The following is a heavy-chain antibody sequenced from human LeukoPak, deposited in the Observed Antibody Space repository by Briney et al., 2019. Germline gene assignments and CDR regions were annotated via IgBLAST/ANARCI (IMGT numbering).Heavy chain of an antibody. J-gene: IGHJ3*02. CDR1: GFTFSSYA. CDR3: AKDHGQRGKQWLVSMDAFDI. D-gene: IGHD6-19*01. V-gene: IGHV3-23*01. CDR2: ISGSGGST. Sequence: GGSLRLSCAASGFTFSSYAMSWVRQAPGKGLEWVSAISGSGGSTYYADSVKGRFTISRDNSKNTLYLQMNSLRAEDTAVYYCAKDHGQRGKQWLVSMDAFDIWGQGTMVTVSS.